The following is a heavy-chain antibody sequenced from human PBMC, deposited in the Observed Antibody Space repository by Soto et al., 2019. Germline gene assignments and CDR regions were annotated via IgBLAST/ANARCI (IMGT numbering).Heavy chain of an antibody. V-gene: IGHV1-18*04. Sequence: ASVQVSCKASGYTFPTYGIGWVRQAPGQGLEWMGWISPYNGTTKYAEKFQGEMTMTTDTATSTAYMDLRSLRSDDTAVYYCARDGERDTGLNFYYYLHGMDAWGQGTRVTVSS. CDR3: ARDGERDTGLNFYYYLHGMDA. D-gene: IGHD5-18*01. CDR1: GYTFPTYG. CDR2: ISPYNGTT. J-gene: IGHJ6*02.